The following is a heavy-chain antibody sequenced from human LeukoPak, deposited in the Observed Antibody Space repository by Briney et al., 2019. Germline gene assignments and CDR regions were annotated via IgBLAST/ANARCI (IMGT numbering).Heavy chain of an antibody. CDR3: ARTLIFDNRHRGAFDI. V-gene: IGHV4-28*01. J-gene: IGHJ3*02. CDR1: GYSISRSNW. CDR2: IYHSRGT. Sequence: EPSDTLSLTCDVSGYSISRSNWWGWIRQPPGKGLEWIGYIYHSRGTYYNPSLRSRVTMSQDTSKNQFSLKLSSATAVDTAVYYCARTLIFDNRHRGAFDIWGQGTMVTVSS. D-gene: IGHD3-22*01.